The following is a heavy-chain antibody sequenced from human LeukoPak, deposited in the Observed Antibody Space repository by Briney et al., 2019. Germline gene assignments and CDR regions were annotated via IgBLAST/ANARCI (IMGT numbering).Heavy chain of an antibody. V-gene: IGHV3-48*04. J-gene: IGHJ3*01. D-gene: IGHD7-27*01. CDR2: ISSTSVSI. CDR3: ARRQLGPRLWDAFDV. CDR1: GFSFSIYT. Sequence: RGSLRLSCAASGFSFSIYTMNWVRQAPGKGLEWVTYISSTSVSIDYADSVKGRFSISRDNAKNSLYLQINSRRAEDTAVYYCARRQLGPRLWDAFDVWGQGTVVTVSS.